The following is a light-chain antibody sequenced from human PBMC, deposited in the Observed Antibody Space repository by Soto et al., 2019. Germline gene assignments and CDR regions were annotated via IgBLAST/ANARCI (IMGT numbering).Light chain of an antibody. CDR1: QGVSSN. J-gene: IGKJ2*01. V-gene: IGKV3-15*01. Sequence: ETVMTQSPATLSVSPGERATLSCRASQGVSSNLAWYQQKPGQAPRLLIYSASTRATGIPARFSGSGSGTEFTLLISSLQSEDFAVYYCQQYNNWPPITFGQGTKLEIK. CDR2: SAS. CDR3: QQYNNWPPIT.